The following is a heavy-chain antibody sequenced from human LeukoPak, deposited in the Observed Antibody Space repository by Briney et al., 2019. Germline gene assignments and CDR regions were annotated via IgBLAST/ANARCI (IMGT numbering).Heavy chain of an antibody. CDR3: ARDRALYDSRGYYYTEDDY. Sequence: PGGSLRLSCTASGFTFSSYWMSWVRQAPGKGLEWVANIKQDGSERYYVDPVKGRFTISRDNAKNSLYLQMNSLRAEDTAVYYCARDRALYDSRGYYYTEDDYWGQGTLVAVSS. D-gene: IGHD3-22*01. CDR1: GFTFSSYW. CDR2: IKQDGSER. J-gene: IGHJ4*02. V-gene: IGHV3-7*01.